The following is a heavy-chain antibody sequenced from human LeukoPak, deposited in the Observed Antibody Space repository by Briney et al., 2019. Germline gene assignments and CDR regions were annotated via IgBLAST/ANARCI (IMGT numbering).Heavy chain of an antibody. CDR3: AREDKEQLVLRY. D-gene: IGHD6-13*01. CDR1: GYTFTSYY. V-gene: IGHV1-46*01. CDR2: INPSGGST. J-gene: IGHJ4*02. Sequence: ASVKVSCKASGYTFTSYYMHWVRQAPGQGLEWMGIINPSGGSTSYAQKFQGRVTMTRDMSTSTVYMELSSLRSEDTAVYYCAREDKEQLVLRYWGQGTLVTVSS.